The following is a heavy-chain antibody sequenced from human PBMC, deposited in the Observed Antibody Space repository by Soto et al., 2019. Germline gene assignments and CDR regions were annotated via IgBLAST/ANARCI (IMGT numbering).Heavy chain of an antibody. D-gene: IGHD3-16*01. CDR3: SRSPEVGVRGAY. Sequence: PGGCLRLSCTGSGFPFSAYNINWVRHAPGKGLEWVSSITVGSSHIYQPNSMKGRFTISRDDAKNPVYLQIDSLRDEDTALYYCSRSPEVGVRGAYWGQGTLVTVSS. CDR1: GFPFSAYN. CDR2: ITVGSSHI. V-gene: IGHV3-21*01. J-gene: IGHJ4*02.